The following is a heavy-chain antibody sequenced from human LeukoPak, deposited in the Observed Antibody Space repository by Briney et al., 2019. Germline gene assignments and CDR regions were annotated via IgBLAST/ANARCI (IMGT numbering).Heavy chain of an antibody. Sequence: GGSLRLSCAASGFTFSSYGMHWVRQAPGKGLEWVAVISYDGSNKYYVDSVKGRFTISRDNSKNTLFLQMSGLRAEDTAVYYCAKDRGAAAGSYYGMDVWGQGTTVTVSS. CDR1: GFTFSSYG. CDR2: ISYDGSNK. V-gene: IGHV3-30*18. J-gene: IGHJ6*02. CDR3: AKDRGAAAGSYYGMDV. D-gene: IGHD6-13*01.